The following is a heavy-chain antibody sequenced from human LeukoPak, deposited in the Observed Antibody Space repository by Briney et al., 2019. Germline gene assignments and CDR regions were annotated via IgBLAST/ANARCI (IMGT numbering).Heavy chain of an antibody. Sequence: GGSLRLSCAGSGFNFNNYAMHWVRQAPGKGLEWLSGISWNSGTRGYADSVKGRFTISRDDSKNTLYLQMNSLRADDTAVYYCARNPFYDNSGYHDYWGQGALVTVSS. J-gene: IGHJ4*02. CDR2: ISWNSGTR. CDR1: GFNFNNYA. V-gene: IGHV3-9*01. D-gene: IGHD3-22*01. CDR3: ARNPFYDNSGYHDY.